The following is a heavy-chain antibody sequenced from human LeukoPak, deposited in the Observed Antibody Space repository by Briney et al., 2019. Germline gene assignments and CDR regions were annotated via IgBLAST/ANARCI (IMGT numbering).Heavy chain of an antibody. D-gene: IGHD6-13*01. V-gene: IGHV3-23*01. Sequence: GGSLRLSCAASGFTFSSYGMSWVRQAPGKGLEWVSAISGSGGSTYYADSVKGRFTISRDNSKNTLYLQMNSLRAEDTAVYYCAKDLWVYDYSDYWGQGTLVTVSS. J-gene: IGHJ4*02. CDR3: AKDLWVYDYSDY. CDR2: ISGSGGST. CDR1: GFTFSSYG.